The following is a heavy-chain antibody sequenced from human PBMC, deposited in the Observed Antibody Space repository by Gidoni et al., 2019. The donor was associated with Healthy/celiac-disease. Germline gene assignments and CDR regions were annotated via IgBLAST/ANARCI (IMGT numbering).Heavy chain of an antibody. CDR1: GSPFSNAW. J-gene: IGHJ4*02. D-gene: IGHD2-15*01. Sequence: EVQLVESGGGLVKPGGSLRLSCAASGSPFSNAWMSWVRQAPGKGLEWVGRIKSKTDGGTTDYAAPVKGRFTISRDDSKNTLYLQMNSLKTEDTAVYYCTTVGYCSGGSCYLGPFDYWGQGTLVTVSS. CDR3: TTVGYCSGGSCYLGPFDY. CDR2: IKSKTDGGTT. V-gene: IGHV3-15*01.